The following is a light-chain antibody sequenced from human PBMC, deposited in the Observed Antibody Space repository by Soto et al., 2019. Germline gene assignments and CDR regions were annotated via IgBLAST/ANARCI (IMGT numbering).Light chain of an antibody. CDR3: SSYTSSSTYC. V-gene: IGLV2-14*01. CDR1: SSDVGGYNY. CDR2: DVS. J-gene: IGLJ1*01. Sequence: QSVLTQPASVSGSPGQSITISCTGTSSDVGGYNYVSWYQQHPGKAPKLMIYDVSNRPSGVSNRFSGSKSGNTASLTISGLQAEDEADYYCSSYTSSSTYCFGTGTKVTVL.